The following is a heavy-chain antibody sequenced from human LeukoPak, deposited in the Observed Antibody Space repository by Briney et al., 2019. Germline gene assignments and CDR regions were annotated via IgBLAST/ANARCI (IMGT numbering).Heavy chain of an antibody. CDR3: KGDSSGYEHNWFDP. CDR1: GGSFSGYY. CDR2: INHSGST. D-gene: IGHD5-12*01. V-gene: IGHV4-34*03. J-gene: IGHJ5*02. Sequence: SETLSLTCAVYGGSFSGYYWSWIRQPPGKGLEWIGKINHSGSTNYNPSLKSRVTMSVDTSKNQFSLKLSSVTAADTAVYYCKGDSSGYEHNWFDPWGQGTLVTVSS.